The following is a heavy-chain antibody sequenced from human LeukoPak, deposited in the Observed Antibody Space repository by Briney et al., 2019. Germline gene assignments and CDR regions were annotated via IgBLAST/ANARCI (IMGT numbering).Heavy chain of an antibody. D-gene: IGHD3-10*01. J-gene: IGHJ5*02. Sequence: SETLSLTCTVSGGSISSYCWSWIRQPPGKGLEWIGYIYYSGSTNYNPSLKSRVTISVDTSKNQFSLKLSSVTAADTAVYYCARVASYGENWFDPWGQATLVTVSS. CDR1: GGSISSYC. V-gene: IGHV4-59*01. CDR2: IYYSGST. CDR3: ARVASYGENWFDP.